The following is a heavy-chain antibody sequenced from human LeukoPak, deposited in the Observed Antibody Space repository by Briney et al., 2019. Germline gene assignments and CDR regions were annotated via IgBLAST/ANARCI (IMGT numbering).Heavy chain of an antibody. Sequence: ETLSLTCTVSGGSISSYYWSWVRQAPGKGLEWVSVIYSGASTYYADSVKGRFTISRDNSKNTLYLQMNSLRAEDTAVYYCARDLGGTLDYWGQGTLVTVSS. D-gene: IGHD6-19*01. CDR2: IYSGAST. CDR3: ARDLGGTLDY. J-gene: IGHJ4*02. V-gene: IGHV3-66*01. CDR1: GGSISSYY.